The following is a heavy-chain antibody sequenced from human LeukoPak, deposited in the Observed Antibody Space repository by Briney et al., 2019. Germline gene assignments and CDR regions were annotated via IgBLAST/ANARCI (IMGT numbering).Heavy chain of an antibody. CDR3: ARERTTVTTLQSWRDGAFDI. CDR2: IYYSGST. D-gene: IGHD4-17*01. J-gene: IGHJ3*02. Sequence: SETLSLTCTVSGGSISSYYWSWIRQPPGRGLEWIGYIYYSGSTNYNPSLKSRVTISVDTSKNQFSLKLSSVTAADTAVYYCARERTTVTTLQSWRDGAFDIWGQGTTVTVSS. V-gene: IGHV4-59*01. CDR1: GGSISSYY.